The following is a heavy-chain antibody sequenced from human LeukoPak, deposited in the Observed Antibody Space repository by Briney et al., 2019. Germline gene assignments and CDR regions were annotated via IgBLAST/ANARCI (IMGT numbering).Heavy chain of an antibody. V-gene: IGHV3-66*01. CDR1: GFTVSSNY. D-gene: IGHD1-7*01. Sequence: GGSLRLSCAASGFTVSSNYMSWVRQAPGKGLEWVSVIYSGGSTYYADSVKGRFTISRDNSKNTLYLQMNSLRAEDTAVYYCARATNWNYDCWGQGTLSPSPQ. CDR2: IYSGGST. J-gene: IGHJ4*02. CDR3: ARATNWNYDC.